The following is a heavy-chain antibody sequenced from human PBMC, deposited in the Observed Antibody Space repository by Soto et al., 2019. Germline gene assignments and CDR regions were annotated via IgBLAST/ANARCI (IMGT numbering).Heavy chain of an antibody. Sequence: VESLKISCKGVGYKFVSAWICWVLQMPVKGLEWMGIIKPGTSDIRYSPSCRGHVTISADEAVSTAYLQWSSLKASDTAMYYCARQLSHICDSWGQGTLVTVSS. D-gene: IGHD3-3*02. J-gene: IGHJ4*02. V-gene: IGHV5-51*01. CDR3: ARQLSHICDS. CDR2: IKPGTSDI. CDR1: GYKFVSAW.